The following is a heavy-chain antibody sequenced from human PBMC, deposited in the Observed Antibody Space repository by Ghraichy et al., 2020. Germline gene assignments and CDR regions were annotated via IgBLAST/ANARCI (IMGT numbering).Heavy chain of an antibody. CDR1: GGTLDIYA. V-gene: IGHV1-69*10. CDR2: IIPMYGVA. J-gene: IGHJ4*02. CDR3: ARVASVAVACSFDY. Sequence: SVKVSCKASGGTLDIYALNWVRQAPGQGLEWMGGIIPMYGVAKYAQRFQGRLTITADKSTTTVYMELSSLRSEDTAVYYCARVASVAVACSFDYWGPGTVFTVAS. D-gene: IGHD6-19*01.